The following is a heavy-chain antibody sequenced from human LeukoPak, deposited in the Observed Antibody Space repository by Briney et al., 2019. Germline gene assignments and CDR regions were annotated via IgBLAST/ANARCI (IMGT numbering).Heavy chain of an antibody. D-gene: IGHD2-15*01. J-gene: IGHJ3*02. CDR2: IRSKAYGGTT. CDR3: TRDCSGGSCWGDAFDI. V-gene: IGHV3-49*04. CDR1: GFTSGDYA. Sequence: PGRSLRLSCIASGFTSGDYAMSWVRQAPGKGLEWVGFIRSKAYGGTTEYAASVKSRFSISRDDSKSIAYLQVNSLRTEDTAVFYCTRDCSGGSCWGDAFDIWGQGTMVTVSS.